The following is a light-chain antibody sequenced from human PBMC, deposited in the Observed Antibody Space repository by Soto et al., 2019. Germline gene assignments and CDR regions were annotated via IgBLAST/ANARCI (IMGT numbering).Light chain of an antibody. V-gene: IGKV3-20*01. CDR1: QSIRSNY. J-gene: IGKJ1*01. CDR2: GAS. CDR3: QQYGSSPWT. Sequence: ETVLTQSPGTLSLSPGERATLSCRASQSIRSNYLAWYRQTPGQAPRLLIYGASNRATGIPDRFSGSGSGTNFTLIISRLEPEDFALYYCQQYGSSPWTFGQGTKVDIK.